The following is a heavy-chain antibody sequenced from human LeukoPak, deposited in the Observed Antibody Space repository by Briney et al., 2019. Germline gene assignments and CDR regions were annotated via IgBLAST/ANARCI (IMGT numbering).Heavy chain of an antibody. CDR2: INSDGNTT. J-gene: IGHJ4*02. CDR1: GFTFSPHW. V-gene: IGHV3-74*01. CDR3: ARDFVEFDY. D-gene: IGHD6-6*01. Sequence: PGGSLRLSCAASGFTFSPHWMHWVRQAPGKGLVWVSRINSDGNTTSYADSVKGRFTVSRDNAKNTLYLQMNSLRAEDTAVYYCARDFVEFDYWGQGTLVTVSS.